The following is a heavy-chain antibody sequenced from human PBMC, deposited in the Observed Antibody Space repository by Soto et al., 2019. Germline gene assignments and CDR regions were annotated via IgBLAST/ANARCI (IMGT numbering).Heavy chain of an antibody. Sequence: PGGSLRLSCAASGFTFSSYWMSWVRQAPGKGLEWVANIKQDGSEKYYVDSVKGRFTISRDNAKNSLYLQMNSLRAEDTAVYYCARVGELELRVEDYWGQGTLVTVSS. CDR3: ARVGELELRVEDY. CDR1: GFTFSSYW. CDR2: IKQDGSEK. J-gene: IGHJ4*02. V-gene: IGHV3-7*03. D-gene: IGHD1-7*01.